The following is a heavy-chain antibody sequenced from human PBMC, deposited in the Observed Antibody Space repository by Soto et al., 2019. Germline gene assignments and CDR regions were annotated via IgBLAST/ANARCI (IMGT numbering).Heavy chain of an antibody. CDR3: DSRKSVAYDT. Sequence: PGESLKISCEGSGCSVTTYWIGWVRQMPGKGLEWMGIIYPGDSDTTYSPSFQGQVTISADKSISTAYLHLSSLKASDTAMYYCDSRKSVAYDTWGQGTMLTISS. D-gene: IGHD1-26*01. CDR1: GCSVTTYW. V-gene: IGHV5-51*01. J-gene: IGHJ3*02. CDR2: IYPGDSDT.